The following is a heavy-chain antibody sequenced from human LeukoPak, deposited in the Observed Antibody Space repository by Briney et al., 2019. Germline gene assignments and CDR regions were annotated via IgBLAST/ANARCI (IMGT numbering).Heavy chain of an antibody. CDR3: ARDSKWFINDYYYGMDV. CDR1: GGTFSSYA. Sequence: SVKVSCKASGGTFSSYAISWVRQAPGQGLEWMGGIIPIFGTANYAQKFQGRVTITADTSTSTAYMELRSLRSDDTAVYYCARDSKWFINDYYYGMDVWGQGTTVTVSS. J-gene: IGHJ6*02. CDR2: IIPIFGTA. V-gene: IGHV1-69*06. D-gene: IGHD3-22*01.